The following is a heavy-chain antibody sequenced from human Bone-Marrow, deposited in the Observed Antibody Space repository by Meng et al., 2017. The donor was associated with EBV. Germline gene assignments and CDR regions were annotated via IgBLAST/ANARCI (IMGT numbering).Heavy chain of an antibody. CDR1: GGWTSSGNW. Sequence: QLRRQAQGPGLWTPPATLSLTGRVHGGWTSSGNWWSWVRRPPGKVIEWIRESEHSGRTNYNPSLKSRVTIAIDKSKNQFSLKLSSVTAADTDVYYGARDISGTIDYWGQGTLVTVSS. V-gene: IGHV4-4*03. CDR2: SEHSGRT. D-gene: IGHD3-10*01. CDR3: ARDISGTIDY. J-gene: IGHJ4*02.